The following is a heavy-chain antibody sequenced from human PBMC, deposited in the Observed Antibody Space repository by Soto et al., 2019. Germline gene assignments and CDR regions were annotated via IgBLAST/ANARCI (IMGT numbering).Heavy chain of an antibody. Sequence: GGSLRLSCAASGFTFSSYGMHWVRQAPGKGLEWVAVIWYDGSNKYYADSVKGRFTISRDNSKNTLYLQMNSLRAEDTAVYYCARDGRRVGYYYYGMDVWGQGTTVTVSS. CDR3: ARDGRRVGYYYYGMDV. CDR1: GFTFSSYG. CDR2: IWYDGSNK. V-gene: IGHV3-33*01. J-gene: IGHJ6*02.